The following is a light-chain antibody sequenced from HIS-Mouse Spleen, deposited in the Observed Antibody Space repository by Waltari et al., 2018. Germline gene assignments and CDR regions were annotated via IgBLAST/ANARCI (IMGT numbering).Light chain of an antibody. CDR3: CSYAVSSTWV. J-gene: IGLJ3*02. CDR1: SSDVGGYNY. V-gene: IGLV2-23*01. Sequence: QSALTQPRSVSGSPGQSVTISCTGTSSDVGGYNYVSWYQQHPGKAPKLMIYEGSKRPSGVSNRFSGSKSGNTASLTISGLQAEDEADYYCCSYAVSSTWVFGGGTKLTVL. CDR2: EGS.